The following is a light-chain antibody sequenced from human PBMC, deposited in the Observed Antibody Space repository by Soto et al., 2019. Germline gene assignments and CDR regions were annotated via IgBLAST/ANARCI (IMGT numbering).Light chain of an antibody. CDR1: SSDVGGYKS. CDR3: SSYTSTSTYV. CDR2: NVS. V-gene: IGLV2-14*03. J-gene: IGLJ1*01. Sequence: QSVLTQPASVSGSPGQSITISCTGTSSDVGGYKSASWYQQHPGKAPKLLIYNVSNQPSGISDRFSGSWSGDTASLTISGLQAEDEADYYCSSYTSTSTYVFGTGTKVTVL.